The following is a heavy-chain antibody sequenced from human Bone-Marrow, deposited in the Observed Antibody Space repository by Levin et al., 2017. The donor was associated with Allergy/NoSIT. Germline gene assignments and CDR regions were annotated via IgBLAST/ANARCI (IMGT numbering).Heavy chain of an antibody. J-gene: IGHJ5*02. CDR1: GFSLTTSGVG. V-gene: IGHV2-5*02. CDR3: AQDHTYYYDGVGSGWFAP. CDR2: IYWDDDK. D-gene: IGHD3-22*01. Sequence: SGPTLVKPTQTLTLTCTISGFSLTTSGVGVAWIRQPPGKALEWLALIYWDDDKRYNPSLRSRLTITKDTSKNQVVLRMTNMYPVDTATYYCAQDHTYYYDGVGSGWFAPWGQGTLVTVSS.